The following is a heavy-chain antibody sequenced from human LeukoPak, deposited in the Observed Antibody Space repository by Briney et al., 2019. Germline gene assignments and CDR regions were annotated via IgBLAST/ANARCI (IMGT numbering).Heavy chain of an antibody. Sequence: GGSLRLSCAASGFTFSSYSMNWVRQAPGKGLEWVSVIHTGGNTDYADSVKGRFTVSRDNSQNTIYLHMNSLRAEDTAVYYCTGGTAYSGYGGYWGQGTLVTVSS. CDR1: GFTFSSYS. CDR2: IHTGGNT. J-gene: IGHJ4*02. V-gene: IGHV3-53*01. D-gene: IGHD6-25*01. CDR3: TGGTAYSGYGGY.